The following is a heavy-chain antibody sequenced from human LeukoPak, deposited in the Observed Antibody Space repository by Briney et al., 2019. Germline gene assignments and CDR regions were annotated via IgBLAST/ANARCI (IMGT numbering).Heavy chain of an antibody. V-gene: IGHV4-39*01. CDR2: IYYSGST. CDR1: GGSISSSSYY. Sequence: SETLSLTCTVSGGSISSSSYYWGWIRQPPGKGLEWIGSIYYSGSTYYNPSLKSRVTISVDTSKNQFSLKLSSVTAADTAVYYCARSSGALYSSGWYADYWGQGTLVTVSS. D-gene: IGHD6-19*01. J-gene: IGHJ4*02. CDR3: ARSSGALYSSGWYADY.